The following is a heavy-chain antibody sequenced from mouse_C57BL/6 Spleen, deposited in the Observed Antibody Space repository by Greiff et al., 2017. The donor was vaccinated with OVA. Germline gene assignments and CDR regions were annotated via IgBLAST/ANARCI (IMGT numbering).Heavy chain of an antibody. D-gene: IGHD1-3*01. Sequence: VHVKQSGAELVRPGASVKLSCTASGFNIKDYYMHWVKQRPEQGLEWIGRIDPEDGDTEYAPKFQGKATMTADTSSNTAYLQLSSLTSEDTAVYYCTTSGSSSYWYFDVWGTGTTVTVSS. V-gene: IGHV14-1*01. CDR1: GFNIKDYY. CDR3: TTSGSSSYWYFDV. J-gene: IGHJ1*03. CDR2: IDPEDGDT.